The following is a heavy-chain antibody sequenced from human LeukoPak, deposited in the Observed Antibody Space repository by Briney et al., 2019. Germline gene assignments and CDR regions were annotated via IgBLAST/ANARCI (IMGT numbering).Heavy chain of an antibody. Sequence: SVKVSCKASGYTFTSYAISWVRQAPGQGLEWMGGIIPIFGTANYAQKFQGRVTITADESTSTAYMELSSLRSEDTAVYYCAVYCSSTSCYLDYWGQGTLVTVSS. J-gene: IGHJ4*02. CDR3: AVYCSSTSCYLDY. CDR2: IIPIFGTA. V-gene: IGHV1-69*13. D-gene: IGHD2-2*01. CDR1: GYTFTSYA.